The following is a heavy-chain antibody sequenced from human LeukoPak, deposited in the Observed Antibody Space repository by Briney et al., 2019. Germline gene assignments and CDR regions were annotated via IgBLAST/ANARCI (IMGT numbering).Heavy chain of an antibody. J-gene: IGHJ6*02. CDR3: ARVRAAAGFYYYYGMDV. CDR2: INPSGGST. V-gene: IGHV1-46*01. CDR1: GYTFTSYY. Sequence: ASVKVSCKASGYTFTSYYMHWVRQAPGQGLEWMGIINPSGGSTSYAQKFQGRVTMTRDTSTSTVCMELSSLRSEDTAVYYCARVRAAAGFYYYYGMDVWGQGTTVTVSS. D-gene: IGHD6-13*01.